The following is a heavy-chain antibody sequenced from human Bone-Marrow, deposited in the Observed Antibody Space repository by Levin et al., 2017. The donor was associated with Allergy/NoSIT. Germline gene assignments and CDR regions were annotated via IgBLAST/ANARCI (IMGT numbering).Heavy chain of an antibody. CDR1: GFTFSSYS. J-gene: IGHJ4*02. CDR3: AGDRCSGGSCYRFDY. V-gene: IGHV3-48*01. D-gene: IGHD2-15*01. CDR2: ISSSSSTI. Sequence: GGSLRLSCAASGFTFSSYSMNWVRQAPGKGLEWVSYISSSSSTIYYADSVKGRFTISRDNAKNSLYLQMNSLRAEDTAVYYCAGDRCSGGSCYRFDYWGQGTLVTVSS.